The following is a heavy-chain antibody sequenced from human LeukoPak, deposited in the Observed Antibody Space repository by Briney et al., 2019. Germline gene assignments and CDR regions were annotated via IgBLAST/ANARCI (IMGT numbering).Heavy chain of an antibody. V-gene: IGHV4-39*01. J-gene: IGHJ4*02. CDR2: IYYSGST. Sequence: SETLSLTCTVSGGSISSSSYYWGWIRQPPGKGLEWIGSIYYSGSTYYNPSLKSRVTISVDTSKNQFSLKLSSVTAADTAVYYCARTPGAFDFWGQGTLVTVSS. CDR3: ARTPGAFDF. CDR1: GGSISSSSYY. D-gene: IGHD2-15*01.